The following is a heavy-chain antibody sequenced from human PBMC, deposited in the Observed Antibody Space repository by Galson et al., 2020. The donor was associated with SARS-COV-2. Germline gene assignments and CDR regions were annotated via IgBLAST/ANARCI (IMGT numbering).Heavy chain of an antibody. D-gene: IGHD3-10*01. J-gene: IGHJ4*02. V-gene: IGHV4-34*01. CDR3: ARFGGSGTGFDY. CDR1: GGSFSGYS. Sequence: SETLSLTCAVYGGSFSGYSCSWIRQPPGKGLEWIGEINHSRSTNYNPSLKSRVTISVDTSKNQFSLKLSSVTAADTAVYYCARFGGSGTGFDYWGQGTLVTVSS. CDR2: INHSRST.